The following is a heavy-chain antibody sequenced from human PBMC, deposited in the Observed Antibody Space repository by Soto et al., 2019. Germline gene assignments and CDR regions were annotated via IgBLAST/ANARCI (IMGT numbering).Heavy chain of an antibody. CDR1: GYTFTSYG. Sequence: QVQLVQSGAEVKKPGASVKVSCKASGYTFTSYGISWVRQAPGQGLEWMGWISAYNGNTNYAQKLQGRVTMTTDKSTSTAYMELRSLRSDDTAVYYCASVVNGNGYNPFRFDSWGQGTLVTVSS. J-gene: IGHJ4*02. V-gene: IGHV1-18*01. CDR2: ISAYNGNT. CDR3: ASVVNGNGYNPFRFDS. D-gene: IGHD5-12*01.